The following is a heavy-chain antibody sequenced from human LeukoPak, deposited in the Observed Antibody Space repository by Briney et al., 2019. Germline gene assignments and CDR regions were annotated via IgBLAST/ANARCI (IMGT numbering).Heavy chain of an antibody. CDR2: IYHSGST. D-gene: IGHD4-17*01. CDR3: ARGRGDYGIDY. Sequence: SETLSLTCAVSGVSISSGGYSWSWIRQPPGKGLEWIGYIYHSGSTYYNPPLKSRVTISVDRSKTQFSLKLSSVTAADTAVYYCARGRGDYGIDYWGQGTLVTVSS. CDR1: GVSISSGGYS. J-gene: IGHJ4*02. V-gene: IGHV4-30-2*01.